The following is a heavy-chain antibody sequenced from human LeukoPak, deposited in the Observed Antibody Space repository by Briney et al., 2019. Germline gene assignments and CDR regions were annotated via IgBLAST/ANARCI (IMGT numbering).Heavy chain of an antibody. Sequence: SETLSLTCTVSGGSISSYYWSWIRQPPGKGLEWIGYIYYSGSTNYNPSLKSRVTISVDTSKNQFSLKLSSVTAADTVVYYCARGGLYSYGPLYYFDYWGQGTLVTVSS. J-gene: IGHJ4*02. CDR2: IYYSGST. V-gene: IGHV4-59*01. CDR3: ARGGLYSYGPLYYFDY. D-gene: IGHD5-18*01. CDR1: GGSISSYY.